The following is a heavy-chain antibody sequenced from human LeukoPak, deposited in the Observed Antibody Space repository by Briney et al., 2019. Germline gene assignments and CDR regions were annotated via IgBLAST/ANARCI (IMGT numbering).Heavy chain of an antibody. V-gene: IGHV3-72*01. CDR3: TRLVGAND. CDR1: GYTFSDHA. Sequence: PGGSLRLSCAVSGYTFSDHATDWARHAPAKARECVGRIRNNASNYTTEYAASVQGRFTVTRDDSMNSLYLQMNSMKAEDTAVYYCTRLVGANDWGQGTLVTVSS. CDR2: IRNNASNYTT. J-gene: IGHJ4*02. D-gene: IGHD1-26*01.